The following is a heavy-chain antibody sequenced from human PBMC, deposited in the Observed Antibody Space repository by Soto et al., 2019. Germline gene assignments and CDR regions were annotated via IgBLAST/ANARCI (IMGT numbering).Heavy chain of an antibody. CDR3: ARGNQVAMSDY. CDR1: GFTFSSYA. Sequence: GSLRLSCAASGFTFSSYAMGWVRQAPGKGLEWIGRFYASGYTNYNPSLKSRVTMSLDISKSQFSLRLSSVTAADTAVYYCARGNQVAMSDYWGQGTLVTVSS. V-gene: IGHV4-4*07. CDR2: FYASGYT. J-gene: IGHJ4*02.